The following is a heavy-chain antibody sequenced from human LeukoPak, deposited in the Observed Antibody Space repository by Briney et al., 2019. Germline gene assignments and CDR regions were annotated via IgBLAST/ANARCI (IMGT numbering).Heavy chain of an antibody. CDR2: IYYSGST. CDR3: AARYYDSSGYPY. CDR1: GGSISSYY. V-gene: IGHV4-59*08. D-gene: IGHD3-22*01. J-gene: IGHJ4*02. Sequence: SETLSLTCTVSGGSISSYYWSWIRQPPGKGLEWIGYIYYSGSTNYNPSLKSRVTISVDTPKNQFSLKLSSVTAADTAVYYCAARYYDSSGYPYWGQGTLVTVSS.